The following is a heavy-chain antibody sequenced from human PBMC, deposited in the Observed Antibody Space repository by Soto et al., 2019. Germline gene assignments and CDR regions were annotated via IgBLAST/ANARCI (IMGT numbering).Heavy chain of an antibody. J-gene: IGHJ5*02. CDR1: GFSISTYE. V-gene: IGHV3-48*03. CDR3: ARDRESAGDWFDP. D-gene: IGHD1-26*01. CDR2: ISSSGSTT. Sequence: EVQLVEAGGGLVQPGGSLRLSCAASGFSISTYEMNWVRQAPGKGPEWLSYISSSGSTTSYADSVKGRFTVSRDNAKNSVYLQMSSLRAEDTAVYYCARDRESAGDWFDPWGQGTLVTVFS.